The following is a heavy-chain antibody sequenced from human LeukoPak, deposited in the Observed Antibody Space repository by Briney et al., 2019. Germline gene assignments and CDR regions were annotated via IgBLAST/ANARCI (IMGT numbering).Heavy chain of an antibody. CDR3: ARALAGAAAGADY. CDR2: IYPGDSDT. CDR1: GYSFTSHW. D-gene: IGHD6-13*01. V-gene: IGHV5-51*01. Sequence: RGESLQISCQGSGYSFTSHWIGGVRQVPGKGLEGMGIIYPGDSDTRYSPSFQAQVTISADKSISTAYLQWSSLKASDTAMYYCARALAGAAAGADYWGQGTLVTVSS. J-gene: IGHJ4*02.